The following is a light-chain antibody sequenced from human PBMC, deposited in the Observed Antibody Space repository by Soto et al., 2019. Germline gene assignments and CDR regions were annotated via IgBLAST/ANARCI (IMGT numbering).Light chain of an antibody. V-gene: IGKV1-5*03. CDR1: QSISSW. J-gene: IGKJ1*01. CDR3: QQYNSYSRA. Sequence: DIQMTQSPSTLSASVGDRVTITCRASQSISSWLAWYQQKPGKAPKLLIYKASSLESGGPSRFSDSGSGTAFTLTSSSLQPDDFATYYCQQYNSYSRAVGQGTKVEIK. CDR2: KAS.